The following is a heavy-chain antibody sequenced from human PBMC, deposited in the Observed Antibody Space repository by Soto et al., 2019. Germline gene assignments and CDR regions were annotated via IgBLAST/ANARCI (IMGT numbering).Heavy chain of an antibody. Sequence: QVQLQQWGAGLLKPSETLSLTCAVYGGSFSGYYWSWIRQPPGKGLEWIGEINLSGSTNYNPSLKSRVTRSVDPSKNQFPQQLSSVTAAATAVYYCARAREGGYDFWSGYTPDYWGQGTLVTVSS. CDR2: INLSGST. V-gene: IGHV4-34*01. D-gene: IGHD3-3*01. CDR1: GGSFSGYY. CDR3: ARAREGGYDFWSGYTPDY. J-gene: IGHJ4*02.